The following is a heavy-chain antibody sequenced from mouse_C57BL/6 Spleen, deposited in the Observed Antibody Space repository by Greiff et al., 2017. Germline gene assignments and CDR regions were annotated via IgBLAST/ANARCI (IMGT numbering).Heavy chain of an antibody. CDR1: GYSITSGYY. CDR3: ATGDYYGSSGFAY. CDR2: ISYDGSN. J-gene: IGHJ3*01. V-gene: IGHV3-6*01. D-gene: IGHD1-1*01. Sequence: EVQLVESGPGLVKPSQSLSLTCSVTGYSITSGYYWNWIRQFPGNKLEWMGYISYDGSNNYNPSLKNRISITRDTSKNQFFLKLNSVTTEDTATYYCATGDYYGSSGFAYWGQGTLVTVSA.